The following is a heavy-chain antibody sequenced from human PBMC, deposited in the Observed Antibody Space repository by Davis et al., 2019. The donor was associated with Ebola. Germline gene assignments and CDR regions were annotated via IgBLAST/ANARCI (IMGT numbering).Heavy chain of an antibody. CDR1: GFTFRNYA. V-gene: IGHV3-7*03. D-gene: IGHD3-9*01. CDR3: ARVNAVTGYSRFDS. Sequence: GESLKISCAASGFTFRNYAMSWVRQAPGKGLEWVANIKQDGSEKQYVDSVKGRFTISRDNAKNSLYLRLNSLRAEDTALYHCARVNAVTGYSRFDSWGQGTLVTVSS. CDR2: IKQDGSEK. J-gene: IGHJ5*01.